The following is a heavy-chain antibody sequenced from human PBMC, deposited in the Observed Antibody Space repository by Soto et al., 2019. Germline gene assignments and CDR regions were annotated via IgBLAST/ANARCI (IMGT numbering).Heavy chain of an antibody. D-gene: IGHD2-2*01. J-gene: IGHJ3*01. V-gene: IGHV3-30*14. CDR3: ARVRLSISVNDALDV. CDR1: GFPFSDYV. Sequence: QVHLVESGGGVVQPGRSLRLSCAASGFPFSDYVIHWVRQAAGKGLEWVASMTYDGATEYYADSVNGRFTVSRDNSKRTLSLQMHSLRPEDTAVYYCARVRLSISVNDALDVWGQGTTVTVSS. CDR2: MTYDGATE.